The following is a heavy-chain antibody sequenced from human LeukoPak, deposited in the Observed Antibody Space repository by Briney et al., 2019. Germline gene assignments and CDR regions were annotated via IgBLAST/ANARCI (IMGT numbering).Heavy chain of an antibody. J-gene: IGHJ6*03. D-gene: IGHD2-15*01. CDR3: AREGRKSRGIDIVRKKERGYYYMDV. Sequence: SQTLSLTCAISGDSVSSNSVAWNWIRQSPSRGLEWLGRTFYRSKWYNDYAVSVKSRITINPDTSRNQFSLQLNSVTPEDTAVYYCAREGRKSRGIDIVRKKERGYYYMDVWGKGTTVTVSS. CDR2: TFYRSKWYN. CDR1: GDSVSSNSVA. V-gene: IGHV6-1*01.